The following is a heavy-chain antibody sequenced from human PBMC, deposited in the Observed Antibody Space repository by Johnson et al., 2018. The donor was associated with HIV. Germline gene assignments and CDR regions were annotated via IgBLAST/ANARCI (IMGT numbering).Heavy chain of an antibody. Sequence: QVQLVESGGGVVQPGRSLRLSCAASGFTFSSNYMSWVRQAPGKGLEWVAIISNDGSNTYFADSVKGRFTISRDNFKNTVYLQMNSLRAEDTAVYYCAKGRGSPPGAFDIWGQGTMVTVSS. CDR1: GFTFSSNY. J-gene: IGHJ3*02. D-gene: IGHD3-16*01. CDR3: AKGRGSPPGAFDI. CDR2: ISNDGSNT. V-gene: IGHV3-33*05.